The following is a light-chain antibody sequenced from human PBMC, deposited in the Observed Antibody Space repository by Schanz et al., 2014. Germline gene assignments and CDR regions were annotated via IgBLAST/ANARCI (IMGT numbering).Light chain of an antibody. V-gene: IGKV3-15*01. CDR1: QSIGRL. J-gene: IGKJ5*01. CDR2: GAS. Sequence: EIVMTQSPDTLSVSPGERATLSCRASQSIGRLLAWYQQKPGQAPRLLIYGASTRATGIPARFSGSGSGTEFTLTISRLEPGDFAVFYCQQYGSSPITFGQGTRLEIK. CDR3: QQYGSSPIT.